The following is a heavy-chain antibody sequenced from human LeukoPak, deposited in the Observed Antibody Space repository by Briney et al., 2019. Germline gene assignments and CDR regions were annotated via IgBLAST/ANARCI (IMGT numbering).Heavy chain of an antibody. CDR1: GFTFSSYS. Sequence: PGGSLRLSCAASGFTFSSYSMNWVRQAPGKGLERVSYISTDSRTIFYADSVKGRFTISRDNAKNSLYLQMNSLRDEDTAVYFCARGGSGHWGQGTLVTVSS. D-gene: IGHD3-16*01. J-gene: IGHJ4*02. V-gene: IGHV3-48*02. CDR3: ARGGSGH. CDR2: ISTDSRTI.